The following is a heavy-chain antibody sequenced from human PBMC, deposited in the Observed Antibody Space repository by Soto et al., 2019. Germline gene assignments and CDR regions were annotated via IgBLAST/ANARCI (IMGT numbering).Heavy chain of an antibody. D-gene: IGHD1-7*01. Sequence: ASVKVSCKTSGYTFTNYTMHWVRQAPGQRLEWMGWINAGNGNTKYSQKFQGRVTITRDTSASTTYMELSSLRSEDTAVYYCAKGLPANWNYVAFDSWGQGTLVTVSS. V-gene: IGHV1-3*01. CDR3: AKGLPANWNYVAFDS. J-gene: IGHJ4*02. CDR1: GYTFTNYT. CDR2: INAGNGNT.